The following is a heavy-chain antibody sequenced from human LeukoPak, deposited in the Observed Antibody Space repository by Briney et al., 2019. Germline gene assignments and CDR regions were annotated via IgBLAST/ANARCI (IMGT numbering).Heavy chain of an antibody. CDR1: GGSFSGYY. Sequence: SETLSLTCAVYGGSFSGYYCSWIRQPPGKGLEWIGEINHSGSTNYNPSLKSRVTISVDTSKNQFSLKLSSVTAADTAVYYCASGGRNCSGGSCDFDYWGQGTLVTVSS. V-gene: IGHV4-34*01. CDR2: INHSGST. J-gene: IGHJ4*02. CDR3: ASGGRNCSGGSCDFDY. D-gene: IGHD2-15*01.